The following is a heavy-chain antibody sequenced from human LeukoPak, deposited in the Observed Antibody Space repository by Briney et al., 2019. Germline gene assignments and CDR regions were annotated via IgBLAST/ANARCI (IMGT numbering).Heavy chain of an antibody. CDR2: ISYDGSNK. CDR1: GFTFSSYA. Sequence: GGSLRLSCAASGFTFSSYAMHWVRQAPGKGLEWVAVISYDGSNKYYADSVKGRFTISRDDPKNTLYLQTNSLRAEDTAVYYCARDSSRSYMDVWGKGTTVTVSS. CDR3: ARDSSRSYMDV. J-gene: IGHJ6*03. V-gene: IGHV3-30*01.